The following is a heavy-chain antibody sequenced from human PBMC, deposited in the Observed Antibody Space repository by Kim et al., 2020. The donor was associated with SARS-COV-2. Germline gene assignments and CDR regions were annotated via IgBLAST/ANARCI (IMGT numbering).Heavy chain of an antibody. D-gene: IGHD1-26*01. CDR3: ASGIVADVGQFDY. V-gene: IGHV1-2*02. CDR1: GYTFTGYY. J-gene: IGHJ4*02. Sequence: ASVKVSCKASGYTFTGYYMQWVRQAPGQGLEWMGWINPESGATKSAQKFQGRVTMTRDTSITTAYMELSRLTSDDTAVYYCASGIVADVGQFDYWGQGTLVTVSS. CDR2: INPESGAT.